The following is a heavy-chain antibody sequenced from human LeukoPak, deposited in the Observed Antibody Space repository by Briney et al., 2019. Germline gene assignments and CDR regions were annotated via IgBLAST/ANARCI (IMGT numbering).Heavy chain of an antibody. Sequence: SETLSLTCTVSGGFISSGGYYWSWIRQPPGKGLEWIGSIYYSGSTYYNPSLKSRVTISVDTSKNQFSLKLSSVTAADTAVYYCARGRGGAAAPIDYWGQGTLVTVSS. V-gene: IGHV4-39*07. CDR3: ARGRGGAAAPIDY. CDR1: GGFISSGGYY. CDR2: IYYSGST. J-gene: IGHJ4*02. D-gene: IGHD6-13*01.